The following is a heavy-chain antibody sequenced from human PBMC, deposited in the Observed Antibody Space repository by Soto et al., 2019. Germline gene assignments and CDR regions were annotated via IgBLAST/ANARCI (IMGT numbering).Heavy chain of an antibody. CDR3: ARDTDYGLGYGQ. J-gene: IGHJ4*02. D-gene: IGHD4-17*01. CDR2: IYSGGTT. V-gene: IGHV3-66*01. CDR1: GSTVSSNY. Sequence: GGSLRLSCAVSGSTVSSNYMSWVRQAPGKGLEWVSIIYSGGTTYYEDSVKGRFTISRDNSKNTLYLQMNSLRAEDTAVYYCARDTDYGLGYGQWGQGTLVTVSS.